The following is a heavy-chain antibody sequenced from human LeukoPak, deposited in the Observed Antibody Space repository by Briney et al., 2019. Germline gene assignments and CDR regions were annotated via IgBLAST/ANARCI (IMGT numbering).Heavy chain of an antibody. V-gene: IGHV3-9*01. D-gene: IGHD2-15*01. J-gene: IGHJ6*02. CDR2: ISWNSGSI. CDR3: AKDMYCSGGSCYRSYYYYGMDV. Sequence: PGGSLRLSCAASGFTFSSYSMNWVRQAPGKGLEWVSGISWNSGSIGYADSVKGRFTISRDNAKNSLYLQMNSLRAEDTALYYCAKDMYCSGGSCYRSYYYYGMDVWGQGTTVTVSS. CDR1: GFTFSSYS.